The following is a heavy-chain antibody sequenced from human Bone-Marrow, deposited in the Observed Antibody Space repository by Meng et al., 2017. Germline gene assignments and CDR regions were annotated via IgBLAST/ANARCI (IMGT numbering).Heavy chain of an antibody. CDR1: GDSVSSNSAT. Sequence: QVQLQQSGPGLVTPSQTLSLTLSISGDSVSSNSATWNWIRQSPSRGLGWLGRTNYRSRWYSDYAVSVQSRITINPDTSKNQFSLQLNSLTPEDSAVYYCARDGTSWYFFDYWGQGTLVTVSS. CDR3: ARDGTSWYFFDY. V-gene: IGHV6-1*01. CDR2: TNYRSRWYS. D-gene: IGHD1-1*01. J-gene: IGHJ4*02.